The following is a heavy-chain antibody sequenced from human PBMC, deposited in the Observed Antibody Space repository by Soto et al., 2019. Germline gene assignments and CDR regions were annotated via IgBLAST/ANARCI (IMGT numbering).Heavy chain of an antibody. V-gene: IGHV3-23*01. D-gene: IGHD1-26*01. CDR3: ARRGSGSYYDY. CDR1: GFTFSSYA. CDR2: ISGSGGST. Sequence: EVQLLESGGGLVQPGGSLRLSCAASGFTFSSYAMRWVRQAPVKGLEWVSAISGSGGSTYYADSVKGRFTISRDNSKNTLYLQRSSLRAEDTAVYYWARRGSGSYYDYWGQGTLVTVSS. J-gene: IGHJ4*02.